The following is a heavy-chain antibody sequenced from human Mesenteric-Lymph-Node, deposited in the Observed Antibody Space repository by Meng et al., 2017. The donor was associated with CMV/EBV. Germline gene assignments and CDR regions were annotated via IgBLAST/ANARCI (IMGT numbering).Heavy chain of an antibody. D-gene: IGHD4-17*01. V-gene: IGHV3-7*01. CDR2: IKQDGSEK. J-gene: IGHJ4*02. CDR3: ARDHLAYGLPRDY. Sequence: GESLKISCAASGFTFSSYWMSWVRQAPGKGLEWVANIKQDGSEKYYVDSVKGRFTISRDNAKNSLYLQMNSLRAEDTAVYYCARDHLAYGLPRDYWGQGTLVTVSS. CDR1: GFTFSSYW.